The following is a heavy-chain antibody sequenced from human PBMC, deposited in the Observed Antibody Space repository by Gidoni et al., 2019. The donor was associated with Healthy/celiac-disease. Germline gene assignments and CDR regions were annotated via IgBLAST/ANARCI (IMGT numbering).Heavy chain of an antibody. CDR3: ASQMSDSDY. CDR1: GFTFSSYA. V-gene: IGHV3-30*04. Sequence: QVPLVESGGGVVQPGGALRLCCAASGFTFSSYAMHWVRQAPGKGLEWVAVISYDGSNKYYADSVKGRFTISRDNSKNTLYLQMNSLRAEDTAVYYCASQMSDSDYWGQGTLVTVSS. J-gene: IGHJ4*02. CDR2: ISYDGSNK.